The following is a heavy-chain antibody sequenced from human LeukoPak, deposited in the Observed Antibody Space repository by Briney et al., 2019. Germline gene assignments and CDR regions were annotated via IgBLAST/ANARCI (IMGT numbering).Heavy chain of an antibody. Sequence: PGGSLTLSCAASGFTLRRYSMNWVRQAPGNGLEWVSSISSSSSYIYYADSVKGRFTISRDNAKNSLYLQMNSLRAEDTAVYYCARGDILTGYGLDYWGEGTQVTVSS. V-gene: IGHV3-21*01. CDR3: ARGDILTGYGLDY. CDR1: GFTLRRYS. J-gene: IGHJ4*02. D-gene: IGHD3-9*01. CDR2: ISSSSSYI.